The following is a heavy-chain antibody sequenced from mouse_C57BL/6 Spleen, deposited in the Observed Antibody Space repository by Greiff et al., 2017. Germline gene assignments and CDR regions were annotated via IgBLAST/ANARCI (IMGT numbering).Heavy chain of an antibody. CDR2: IYPSDGST. V-gene: IGHV1-85*01. CDR3: ARGRLDDYDGGY. Sequence: QVQLQQSGPELVKPGASVKLSCKASGYTFTSYDINWVKQRPGRGLEWIGWIYPSDGSTKYTETFKGKATLSVDTSSSTAYMELHSLTSEDSAVYFCARGRLDDYDGGYWGQGTLVSVSA. D-gene: IGHD2-4*01. J-gene: IGHJ3*01. CDR1: GYTFTSYD.